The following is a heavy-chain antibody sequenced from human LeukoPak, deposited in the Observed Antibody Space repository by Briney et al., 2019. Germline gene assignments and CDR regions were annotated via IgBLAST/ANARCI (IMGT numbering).Heavy chain of an antibody. CDR1: GGSISSGDYY. CDR3: ARSPGYSSSWYFDY. V-gene: IGHV4-30-4*01. J-gene: IGHJ4*02. Sequence: PSETLSLTCAVSGGSISSGDYYRSWVRQPPGKGLEWIGYIYYSGSTYYNPSLKSRVTISVDTSKNQFSLKLSSVTAADTAVYYCARSPGYSSSWYFDYWGQGTLVTVSS. D-gene: IGHD6-13*01. CDR2: IYYSGST.